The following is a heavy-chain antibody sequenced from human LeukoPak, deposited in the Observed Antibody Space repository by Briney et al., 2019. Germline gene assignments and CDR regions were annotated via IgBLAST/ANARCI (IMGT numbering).Heavy chain of an antibody. CDR2: ISGSGSST. CDR1: GFTFSSYA. V-gene: IGHV3-23*01. CDR3: AKSSKARKNYYYFDY. Sequence: GGSLRLSCAASGFTFSSYAMSWVRQAPGKGLEWVSAISGSGSSTYYADSVKGRFTISRDNSKNTLYLQMNSLRAEDTAVYYCAKSSKARKNYYYFDYWGQGTLVTVSS. D-gene: IGHD1-26*01. J-gene: IGHJ4*02.